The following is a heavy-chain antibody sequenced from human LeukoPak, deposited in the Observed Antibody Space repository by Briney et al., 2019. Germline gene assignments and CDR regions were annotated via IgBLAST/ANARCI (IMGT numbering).Heavy chain of an antibody. J-gene: IGHJ4*02. CDR2: ISSRSSYI. CDR1: GFTFSDYS. D-gene: IGHD1-26*01. V-gene: IGHV3-21*01. Sequence: AGGSLRLSCAASGFTFSDYSMNWVRQAPGKGLEWVSSISSRSSYIDYADSVKGRFTISRDNAKNSLYLQMNSLRVEDTAVYYCTRDEEGASREFDYWGQGALVTVSS. CDR3: TRDEEGASREFDY.